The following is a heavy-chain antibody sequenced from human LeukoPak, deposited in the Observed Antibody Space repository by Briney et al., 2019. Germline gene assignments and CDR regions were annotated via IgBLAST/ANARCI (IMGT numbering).Heavy chain of an antibody. J-gene: IGHJ4*02. V-gene: IGHV3-23*01. CDR3: AKVASLCTSTSCVRGGFDY. CDR1: GFTFSNHA. D-gene: IGHD2-2*01. CDR2: LSGSGGNT. Sequence: GGSLRLSCTASGFTFSNHAMSWVRQAPGKGLEWVSALSGSGGNTYYADSVKGRFTISRDNSKNTLYLQMNSLRAEDTAKYYCAKVASLCTSTSCVRGGFDYWGQGTLVTVSS.